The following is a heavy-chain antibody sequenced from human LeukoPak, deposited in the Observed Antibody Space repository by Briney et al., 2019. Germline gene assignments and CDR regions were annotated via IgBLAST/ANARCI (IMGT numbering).Heavy chain of an antibody. D-gene: IGHD7-27*01. J-gene: IGHJ4*02. CDR1: GYTFTSYD. CDR2: MSPNSGDT. Sequence: GASVKVSCTASGYTFTSYDFNWVRQATGQRPEWMGWMSPNSGDTGYAQKFQDRATMTRNTSISTAYMELSSLRSDDTAVYYCARGPPNWGYDYWGPGTLVTVSS. CDR3: ARGPPNWGYDY. V-gene: IGHV1-8*01.